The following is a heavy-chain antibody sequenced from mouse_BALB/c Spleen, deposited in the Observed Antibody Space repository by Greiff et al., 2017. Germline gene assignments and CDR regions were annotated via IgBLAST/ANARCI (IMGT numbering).Heavy chain of an antibody. J-gene: IGHJ3*01. CDR2: IRSKSNNYAT. CDR1: GFTFNTYA. CDR3: VREGGLLSFAY. Sequence: EVKLMESGGGLVQPKGSLKLSCAASGFTFNTYAMHWVCQAPGKGLEWVARIRSKSNNYATYYADSVKDRFTISRDDSQSMLYLQMNNLKTEDTAMYYCVREGGLLSFAYWGQGTLVTVSA. V-gene: IGHV10-3*03. D-gene: IGHD2-10*01.